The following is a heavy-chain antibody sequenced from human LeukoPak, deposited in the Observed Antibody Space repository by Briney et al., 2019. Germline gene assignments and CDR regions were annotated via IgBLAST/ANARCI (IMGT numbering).Heavy chain of an antibody. CDR3: AKGGKWDVTPFDY. Sequence: GGSLRHSCAASGFTFTSYSMNWVLQAPGYGLEWVSTISGGGGSTYYADSVKGRFTISRDNSKNTLYLQVNSLRAEDTAVYYCAKGGKWDVTPFDYWGQGTLVTVSS. CDR2: ISGGGGST. D-gene: IGHD1-26*01. CDR1: GFTFTSYS. J-gene: IGHJ4*02. V-gene: IGHV3-23*01.